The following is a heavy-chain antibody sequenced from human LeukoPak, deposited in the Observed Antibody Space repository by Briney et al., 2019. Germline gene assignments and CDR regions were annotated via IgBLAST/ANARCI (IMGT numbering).Heavy chain of an antibody. Sequence: GGSLRLSCGASGFTVKNNYMSWVRQAPGKGLEWVGRIKSKTDFGTRDFAAPVKGRFTISRDDSKNTLYLQMSSLKTEDTAVYYCSAGVGFSDFDYWGQGTLVTVSS. J-gene: IGHJ4*02. CDR3: SAGVGFSDFDY. D-gene: IGHD2-15*01. CDR1: GFTVKNNY. V-gene: IGHV3-15*01. CDR2: IKSKTDFGTR.